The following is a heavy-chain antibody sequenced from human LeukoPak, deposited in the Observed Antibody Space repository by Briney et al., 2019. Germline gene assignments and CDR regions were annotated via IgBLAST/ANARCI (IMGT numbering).Heavy chain of an antibody. J-gene: IGHJ4*02. CDR2: IRSKAYGGTT. V-gene: IGHV3-49*04. CDR3: TRERQTDIVVVPAAHSLDY. Sequence: GGSLRLSCTASGFTFGDYAMSWVRQAPGKGLEWVGFIRSKAYGGTTEYAASVKGRFTISRDDSKSIAYLQMNSLKTEDTAVYYCTRERQTDIVVVPAAHSLDYWGQGTLVTVSS. CDR1: GFTFGDYA. D-gene: IGHD2-2*01.